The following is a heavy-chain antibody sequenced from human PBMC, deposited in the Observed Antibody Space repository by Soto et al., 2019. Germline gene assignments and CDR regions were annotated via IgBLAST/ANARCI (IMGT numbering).Heavy chain of an antibody. J-gene: IGHJ4*02. CDR1: GFTFTRYW. CDR2: IKQDGSEK. V-gene: IGHV3-7*05. D-gene: IGHD3-22*01. Sequence: GGSLRLSCAVSGFTFTRYWMTWVRQAPGKGLEWVANIKQDGSEKYYLDSVEGRFTISRDNAKNSLYLQMNSLRAEDTAVYYCASKPDSSHSGGYWGQGTLVTVSS. CDR3: ASKPDSSHSGGY.